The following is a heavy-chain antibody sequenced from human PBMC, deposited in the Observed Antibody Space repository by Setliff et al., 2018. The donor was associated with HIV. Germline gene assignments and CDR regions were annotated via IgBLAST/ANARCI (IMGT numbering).Heavy chain of an antibody. V-gene: IGHV4-61*09. CDR3: ASRRPFLDNYFDY. J-gene: IGHJ4*02. Sequence: SETLSLTCTVSGGSISSGSNYWRWIRQPAGKGLEWIGHIYTSGSTNYNPSLKSRVTISVDTSKNQFSLKLSSVTAADTAVYYCASRRPFLDNYFDYWGQGALVTVCS. CDR2: IYTSGST. CDR1: GGSISSGSNY. D-gene: IGHD3-22*01.